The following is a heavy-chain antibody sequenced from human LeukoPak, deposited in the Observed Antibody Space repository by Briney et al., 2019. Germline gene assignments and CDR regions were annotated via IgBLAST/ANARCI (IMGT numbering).Heavy chain of an antibody. J-gene: IGHJ5*02. CDR2: IYYSGST. V-gene: IGHV4-39*01. CDR1: GGSISSSAYY. CDR3: ARLEYCSGGNCLGNWFDP. D-gene: IGHD2-15*01. Sequence: SETLSLTCTVSGGSISSSAYYWGWIRQPPGKGLEWIGWIYYSGSTYYNPSLKSRVTISADTSKNQFSLNLTSVTAADTAVYYSARLEYCSGGNCLGNWFDPWGQGTLVTVSS.